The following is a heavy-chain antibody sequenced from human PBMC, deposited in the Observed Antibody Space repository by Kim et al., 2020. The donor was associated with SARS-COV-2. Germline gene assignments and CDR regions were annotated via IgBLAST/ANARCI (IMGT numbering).Heavy chain of an antibody. V-gene: IGHV3-30*02. J-gene: IGHJ6*03. D-gene: IGHD3-10*01. Sequence: YADSVKGRFTNSRDVSRTTVYLQMNSLRVEDTATYYCAKGDSGSYYYYMDVWGKGTTVTVSS. CDR3: AKGDSGSYYYYMDV.